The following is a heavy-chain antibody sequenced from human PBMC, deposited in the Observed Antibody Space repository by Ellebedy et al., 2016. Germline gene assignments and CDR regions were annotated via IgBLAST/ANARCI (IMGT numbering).Heavy chain of an antibody. CDR2: IWHDGSIE. V-gene: IGHV3-33*01. CDR3: ARDQLGCLSTSCYAGDYFYGMDV. Sequence: GESLKISXAASGFTFSRYGVHWVRQAPGKGLEWVAVIWHDGSIEWYADSVKGRFTISRDNSKSTLHLQMNTLRAEDAAAYYCARDQLGCLSTSCYAGDYFYGMDVWGQGTAVTVSS. CDR1: GFTFSRYG. D-gene: IGHD2-2*01. J-gene: IGHJ6*02.